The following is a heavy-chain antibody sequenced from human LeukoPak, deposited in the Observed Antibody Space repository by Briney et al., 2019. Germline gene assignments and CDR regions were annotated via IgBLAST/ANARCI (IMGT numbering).Heavy chain of an antibody. D-gene: IGHD6-19*01. CDR2: INAGNGNT. V-gene: IGHV1-3*01. Sequence: ASVKVSCKASGYTFTSYAMDWVRQAPGQRLEWMGWINAGNGNTKYSQKFQGRVTITRDTSASTAYMELSSLRSEDTAVYYCATAPGIAVAGPLDYWGQGTLVTVSS. CDR3: ATAPGIAVAGPLDY. J-gene: IGHJ4*02. CDR1: GYTFTSYA.